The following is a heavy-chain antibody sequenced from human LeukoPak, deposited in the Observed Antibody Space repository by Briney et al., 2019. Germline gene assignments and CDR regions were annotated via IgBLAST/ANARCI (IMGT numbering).Heavy chain of an antibody. V-gene: IGHV3-23*05. D-gene: IGHD2/OR15-2a*01. Sequence: GGSLRLSCAASGFTFSSSAMRWVRQTPGKGLEWVCSIHTSGINTSYADSVRGRFTISRDNSKNTVVLQMNGLRAEDTATYYCARGVSGPQYYFHSWGQGTLVTVSS. CDR1: GFTFSSSA. J-gene: IGHJ4*02. CDR3: ARGVSGPQYYFHS. CDR2: IHTSGINT.